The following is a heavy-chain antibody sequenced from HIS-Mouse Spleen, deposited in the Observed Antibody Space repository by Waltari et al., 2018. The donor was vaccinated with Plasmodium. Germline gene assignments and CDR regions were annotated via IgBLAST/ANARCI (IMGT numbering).Heavy chain of an antibody. CDR1: GEPLTGYD. CDR2: INPTNGGT. D-gene: IGHD6-13*01. CDR3: ARVLGYKAAAGTFVEYFQH. V-gene: IGHV1-2*02. Sequence: QVQLVQSGAAVKKPGASVKVACKASGEPLTGYDMHWVRQARGQGLGWKGWINPTNGGTNYARKCQGRCTMTRDPSISTAYMELSRLRSDDTAVYYCARVLGYKAAAGTFVEYFQHWGQGTLVTVSS. J-gene: IGHJ1*01.